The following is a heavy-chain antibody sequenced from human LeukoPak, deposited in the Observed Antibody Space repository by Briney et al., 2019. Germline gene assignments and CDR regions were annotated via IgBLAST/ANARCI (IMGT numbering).Heavy chain of an antibody. J-gene: IGHJ3*02. CDR1: GGSFSGYY. CDR2: INHSGST. CDR3: ARGKKGHDSWSGNAQFGGAFDI. Sequence: SETLSLTCAVYGGSFSGYYWSWIRQPPGKGLEWIGEINHSGSTNYNPSLKSRVTISVDTSKNQFSLKLSSVTAADTAVYYCARGKKGHDSWSGNAQFGGAFDIWGQGTMVTVSS. D-gene: IGHD3-3*01. V-gene: IGHV4-34*01.